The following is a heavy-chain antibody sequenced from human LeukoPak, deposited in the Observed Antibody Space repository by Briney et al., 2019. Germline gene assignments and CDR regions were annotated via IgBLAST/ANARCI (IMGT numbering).Heavy chain of an antibody. CDR3: ARGPWGTDAFDI. CDR1: GGSISSYY. Sequence: TSETLSLTCTVSGGSISSYYWSWIRQPPGKGLEWIGYIYYSGSTNYNPSLKSRVTISVDTSKNQFSLKLSSVTAADAAVYYCARGPWGTDAFDIWGQGTMVTVSS. CDR2: IYYSGST. D-gene: IGHD7-27*01. J-gene: IGHJ3*02. V-gene: IGHV4-59*01.